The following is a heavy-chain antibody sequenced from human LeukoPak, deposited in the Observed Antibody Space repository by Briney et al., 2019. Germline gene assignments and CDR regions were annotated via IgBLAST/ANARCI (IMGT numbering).Heavy chain of an antibody. V-gene: IGHV3-21*04. CDR1: GFTFSSYS. D-gene: IGHD3-3*01. CDR2: ISSSSSYI. Sequence: PGGSLRLSCAASGFTFSSYSMNWVRQAPGKGLEWVSSISSSSSYIYYADSVKGRFTISRDNSKNTLYLQMNSLRAEDTAVYYCAKSRYDFWSGYYGETYFDYWGQGTLVTVSS. CDR3: AKSRYDFWSGYYGETYFDY. J-gene: IGHJ4*02.